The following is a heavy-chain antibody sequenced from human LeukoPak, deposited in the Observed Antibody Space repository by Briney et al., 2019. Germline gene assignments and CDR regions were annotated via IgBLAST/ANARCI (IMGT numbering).Heavy chain of an antibody. D-gene: IGHD3-10*01. V-gene: IGHV4-59*01. CDR1: GGSISSYY. Sequence: SETLSLTCTVSGGSISSYYWSWIRQPPGKGLEWIGYIYYSGGTNYNPSLKSRVTISVDTSKNQFSLKVSSVTAADTAVYYCARDGSGSYASYWYFDLWGRGTLVTVSS. CDR2: IYYSGGT. CDR3: ARDGSGSYASYWYFDL. J-gene: IGHJ2*01.